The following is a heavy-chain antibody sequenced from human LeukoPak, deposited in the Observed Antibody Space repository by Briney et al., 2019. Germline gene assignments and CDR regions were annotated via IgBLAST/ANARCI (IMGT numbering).Heavy chain of an antibody. CDR1: GGSFSGYY. J-gene: IGHJ4*02. D-gene: IGHD1-14*01. Sequence: SETLSLTCAVYGGSFSGYYWSWIRQPPGKGLEWIGEINHSGSTNYNPSLKSRVTISVDTSKNQFSLKLSSVTAADTAVYYCARQEVYIIDYWGQGTLVTVSS. CDR2: INHSGST. CDR3: ARQEVYIIDY. V-gene: IGHV4-34*01.